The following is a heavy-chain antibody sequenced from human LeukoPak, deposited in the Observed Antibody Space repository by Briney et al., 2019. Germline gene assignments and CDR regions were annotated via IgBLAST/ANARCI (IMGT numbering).Heavy chain of an antibody. D-gene: IGHD5-24*01. Sequence: GGSLGLSCAASGFTFSSYNMNWVRQAPGKGLEWVSYISSGSSAIYYADSVKGRFTISRDNAKNSLYLQMNSLRAEDTAVYYCARDYGMATIRMDFWGQGTLVTVSS. CDR2: ISSGSSAI. CDR1: GFTFSSYN. V-gene: IGHV3-48*01. CDR3: ARDYGMATIRMDF. J-gene: IGHJ4*02.